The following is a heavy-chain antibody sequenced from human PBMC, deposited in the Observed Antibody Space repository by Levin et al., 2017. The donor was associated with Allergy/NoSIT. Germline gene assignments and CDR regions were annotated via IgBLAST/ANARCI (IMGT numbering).Heavy chain of an antibody. J-gene: IGHJ4*02. D-gene: IGHD3-10*01. CDR3: ALGGDLDY. CDR1: RGSFSTSS. V-gene: IGHV4-34*01. Sequence: SETLSLTCAVSRGSFSTSSWRWLRPPPGKGLEWIGEINHNGNTNYNPSLKSRVTISVDTSKNQFSLKLNSVTAADTAVYYCALGGDLDYWGQGTLVTVSS. CDR2: INHNGNT.